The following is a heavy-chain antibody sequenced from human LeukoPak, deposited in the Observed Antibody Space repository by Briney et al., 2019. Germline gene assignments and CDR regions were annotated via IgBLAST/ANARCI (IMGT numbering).Heavy chain of an antibody. D-gene: IGHD1-14*01. J-gene: IGHJ4*02. CDR3: TTGLLTRGDY. V-gene: IGHV3-15*01. CDR1: GFTFTNAW. Sequence: TGGSLRLSCAVSGFTFTNAWMSWVRQAPGKGLEWVGRIKSKTDGGTTDYAAPVRGRFIISRDDSKNTLFLQMNSLKTEDTAVYYCTTGLLTRGDYWGQGALVTVSS. CDR2: IKSKTDGGTT.